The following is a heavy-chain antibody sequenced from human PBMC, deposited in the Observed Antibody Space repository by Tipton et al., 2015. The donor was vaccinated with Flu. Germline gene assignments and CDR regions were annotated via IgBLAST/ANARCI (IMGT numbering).Heavy chain of an antibody. D-gene: IGHD2-2*01. CDR3: ARGVVPAAAPDAFDI. J-gene: IGHJ3*02. V-gene: IGHV4-39*01. CDR1: GGSISSSSYY. Sequence: TLSLTCTVSGGSISSSSYYWGWIRQPPGKGLEWIGSIYYSGSTYYNPSLKSRVTISVDTSKNQFSLKLSSVTAADTAVYYCARGVVPAAAPDAFDIWGQGTMVTVSS. CDR2: IYYSGST.